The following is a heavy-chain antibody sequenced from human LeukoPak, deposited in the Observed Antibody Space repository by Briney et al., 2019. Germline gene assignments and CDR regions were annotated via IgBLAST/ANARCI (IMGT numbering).Heavy chain of an antibody. CDR3: ARRTSGYYYYGMDV. D-gene: IGHD2-2*01. J-gene: IGHJ6*02. CDR2: INHSGST. CDR1: GGSFSVYY. V-gene: IGHV4-34*01. Sequence: SETLSLTCAVYGGSFSVYYWSWIRQPPGKGLEWIGEINHSGSTNYNPSLKSRVTISVDTSKNQFSLKLSSVTAADTAVYYCARRTSGYYYYGMDVWGQGTTVTVSS.